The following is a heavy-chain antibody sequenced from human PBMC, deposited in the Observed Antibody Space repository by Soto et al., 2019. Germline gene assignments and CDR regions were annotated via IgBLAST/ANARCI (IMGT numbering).Heavy chain of an antibody. V-gene: IGHV3-23*01. J-gene: IGHJ6*02. Sequence: EVQLLESGGGLVQPGGSLRLSCAASGFTFSSYAMSWVRQAPGKGLEWVSAISGSGGSTYYADSVKGRFTISRDNSKNPLYLEMNSLGGWGKGGGSAAVYGMDVWGQGTTVTVSS. D-gene: IGHD3-16*01. CDR1: GFTFSSYA. CDR3: AVYGMDV. CDR2: ISGSGGST.